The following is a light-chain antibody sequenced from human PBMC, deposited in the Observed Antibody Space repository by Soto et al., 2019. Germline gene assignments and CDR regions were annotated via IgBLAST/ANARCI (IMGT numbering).Light chain of an antibody. CDR3: TSCITANTRCV. CDR1: SSDVGGYNY. V-gene: IGLV2-14*01. CDR2: EVN. J-gene: IGLJ1*01. Sequence: QSALTQPRSVSGSPGQSVTISCTGTSSDVGGYNYVSWYQQHPGIAPKLMIFEVNYRPSGVSDRFSGSKSGNTASLTITGLQAEDEADYYCTSCITANTRCVFGSGTKLTVL.